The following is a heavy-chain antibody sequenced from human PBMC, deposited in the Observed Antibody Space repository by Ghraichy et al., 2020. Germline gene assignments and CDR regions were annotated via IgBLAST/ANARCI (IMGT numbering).Heavy chain of an antibody. CDR3: ASLSRGYSYGYSY. CDR1: GGSISSSSYY. Sequence: SETLSLTCTVSGGSISSSSYYWGWIRQPPGKGLEWIGSIYYSGSTYYNPSLKSRVTISVDTSKNQFSLKLSSVTAADTAVYYCASLSRGYSYGYSYWGQGTLVTVSS. CDR2: IYYSGST. V-gene: IGHV4-39*01. D-gene: IGHD5-18*01. J-gene: IGHJ4*02.